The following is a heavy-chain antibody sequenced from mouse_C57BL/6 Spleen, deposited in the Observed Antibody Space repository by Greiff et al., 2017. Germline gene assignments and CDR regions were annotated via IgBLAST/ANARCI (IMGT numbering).Heavy chain of an antibody. CDR1: GYAFSSYW. D-gene: IGHD2-4*01. CDR3: ARGGDYDGPLFAY. CDR2: IYPGDGDT. J-gene: IGHJ3*01. V-gene: IGHV1-80*01. Sequence: VQRVESGAELVKPGASVKISCKASGYAFSSYWMNWVKQRPGKGLEWIGQIYPGDGDTNYNGKFKGKATLAADKSSSTAYMQLSSLASEDSAVYFCARGGDYDGPLFAYWGQGTLVTVSA.